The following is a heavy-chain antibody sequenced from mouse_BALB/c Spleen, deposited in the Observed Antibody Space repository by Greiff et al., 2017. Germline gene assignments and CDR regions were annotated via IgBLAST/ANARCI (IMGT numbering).Heavy chain of an antibody. CDR2: IDPSDSYT. CDR1: GYTFTSYW. V-gene: IGHV1-69*02. Sequence: QVQLQQPGAELVKPGASVKLSCKASGYTFTSYWMPWVKQRPGQGLEWIGEIDPSDSYTNYNQKFKGKATLTVDKSSSTAYMQLSSLPSEDSAVYYCARRHGYYAMDYWGQGTSVTVSS. J-gene: IGHJ4*01. CDR3: ARRHGYYAMDY.